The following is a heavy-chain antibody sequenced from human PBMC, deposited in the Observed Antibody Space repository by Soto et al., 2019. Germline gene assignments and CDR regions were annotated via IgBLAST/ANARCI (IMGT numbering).Heavy chain of an antibody. CDR2: IIPIFGTA. CDR1: GGTFSSYA. D-gene: IGHD6-6*01. V-gene: IGHV1-69*13. Sequence: GASVKVSCKASGGTFSSYAISWVRQAPGQGLEWMGGIIPIFGTANYAQKFQGRVTITADESTSTAYMELSSLRSEDTAVYYCARDDRSSSPEGDYYYYGMDVWGQGTTVTVYS. J-gene: IGHJ6*02. CDR3: ARDDRSSSPEGDYYYYGMDV.